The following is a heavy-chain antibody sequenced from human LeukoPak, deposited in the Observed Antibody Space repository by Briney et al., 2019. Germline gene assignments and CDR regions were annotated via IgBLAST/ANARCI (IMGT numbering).Heavy chain of an antibody. D-gene: IGHD6-13*01. Sequence: ASVKVSCKASGYTFTGYYIHWVRQAPGQGLEWMGWINPNSGGTNYAQKFQGRVTMTRDTSISTAYMELSRLRSDDTAVYYCARDRHRQQLHFDYWGQGTLVTVSS. V-gene: IGHV1-2*02. CDR2: INPNSGGT. CDR1: GYTFTGYY. CDR3: ARDRHRQQLHFDY. J-gene: IGHJ4*02.